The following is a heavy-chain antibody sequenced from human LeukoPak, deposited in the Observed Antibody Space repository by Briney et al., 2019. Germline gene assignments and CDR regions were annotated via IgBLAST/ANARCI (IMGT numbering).Heavy chain of an antibody. V-gene: IGHV3-9*01. CDR2: ISWNSGSI. D-gene: IGHD2-15*01. CDR1: GFTFDDYA. CDR3: ARVIGYCSGGSCQKGGNWFDP. Sequence: PGRSLRLSCAASGFTFDDYAMHWVRQAPGKGLEWVSGISWNSGSIGYADSVKGRFTISRDNSKNTLYLQMNSLRAEDTAVYYCARVIGYCSGGSCQKGGNWFDPWGQGTLVTVSS. J-gene: IGHJ5*02.